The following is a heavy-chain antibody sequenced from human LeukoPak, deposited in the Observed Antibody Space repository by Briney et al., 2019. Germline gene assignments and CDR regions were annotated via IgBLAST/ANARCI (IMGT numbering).Heavy chain of an antibody. CDR3: AKDHGTNVYDPFDY. CDR1: GFNFRSHA. D-gene: IGHD2-8*01. CDR2: ISNGGAGT. J-gene: IGHJ4*02. Sequence: PGESLRVSCAASGFNFRSHAMSWVRQAPGKGLEWVSVISNGGAGTYYADSVKGRFTISRDNSKSTLYLQMSSLRAEDTAVYYCAKDHGTNVYDPFDYWGQGTLVTVSS. V-gene: IGHV3-23*01.